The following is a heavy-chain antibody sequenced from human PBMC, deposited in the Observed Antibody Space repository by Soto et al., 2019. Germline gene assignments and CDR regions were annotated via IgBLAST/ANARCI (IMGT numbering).Heavy chain of an antibody. J-gene: IGHJ1*01. CDR3: ARAVSSGWYTLYFQH. CDR2: INPNSGGT. V-gene: IGHV1-2*02. D-gene: IGHD6-19*01. Sequence: GASVKVSCKASGYTFTGYYMHWVRQAPGQGLEWMGWINPNSGGTNYAQKFQGRVTMTRDTSISTAYMELSRLRSDDTAVYYCARAVSSGWYTLYFQHWGQGTLVTVSS. CDR1: GYTFTGYY.